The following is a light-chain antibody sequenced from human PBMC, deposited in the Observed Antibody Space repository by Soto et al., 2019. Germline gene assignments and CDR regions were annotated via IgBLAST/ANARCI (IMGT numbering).Light chain of an antibody. Sequence: IQMTQSPSSLSSSLGDRVTITCRAGQSVSTYLNWYQQKPDKAPKLLIYGSSRLQTGVPSRFSGSVSGTDGTITISSLKTEDGSTYDGQQRYSTPITFGQGTRLEIK. CDR1: QSVSTY. J-gene: IGKJ5*01. CDR3: QQRYSTPIT. V-gene: IGKV1-39*01. CDR2: GSS.